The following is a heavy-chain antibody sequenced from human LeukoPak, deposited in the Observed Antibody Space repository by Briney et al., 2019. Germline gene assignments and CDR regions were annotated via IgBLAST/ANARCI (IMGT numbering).Heavy chain of an antibody. CDR3: ARSRSGSGYHTGY. Sequence: TGGSLRLSCAASEFIFSGYEMNWVRQAPGKGLEWVSYISSSGSTIYYADSVKGRFTISRDNAKNSLYLQMNSLRAEDTAVYYCARSRSGSGYHTGYWGQGTLVTVSS. D-gene: IGHD3-3*01. V-gene: IGHV3-48*03. CDR1: EFIFSGYE. CDR2: ISSSGSTI. J-gene: IGHJ4*02.